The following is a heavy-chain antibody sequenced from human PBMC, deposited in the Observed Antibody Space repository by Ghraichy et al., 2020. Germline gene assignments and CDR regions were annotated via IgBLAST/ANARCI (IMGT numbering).Heavy chain of an antibody. CDR1: GFTFSSYS. CDR3: ARDYDFWSGYASFFDP. CDR2: ISSSSSTI. J-gene: IGHJ5*02. D-gene: IGHD3-3*01. V-gene: IGHV3-48*02. Sequence: GGSLRLSCAASGFTFSSYSMNWVRQAPGKGLEWVSYISSSSSTIYYADSVKGRFTISRDNAKNSLYLQMNSLRDEDTAVYYCARDYDFWSGYASFFDPWGQGTLVTVSS.